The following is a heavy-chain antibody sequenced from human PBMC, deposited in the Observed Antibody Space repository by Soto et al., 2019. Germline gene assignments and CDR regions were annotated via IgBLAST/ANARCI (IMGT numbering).Heavy chain of an antibody. CDR2: INPSGGST. CDR3: ARDPSPMVRGVMEFDY. Sequence: GASVKVSCKASGYTITSYYMHWVRQAPGQGLEWMGIINPSGGSTSYAQKFQGRVTMTRDTSTSTVYMELSSLRSEDTAVYYCARDPSPMVRGVMEFDYWGQGTLVTVSS. J-gene: IGHJ4*02. V-gene: IGHV1-46*01. CDR1: GYTITSYY. D-gene: IGHD3-10*01.